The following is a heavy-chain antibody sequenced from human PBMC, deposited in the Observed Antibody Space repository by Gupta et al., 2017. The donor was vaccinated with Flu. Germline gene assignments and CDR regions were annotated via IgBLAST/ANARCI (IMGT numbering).Heavy chain of an antibody. CDR1: Y. CDR3: ARARSGQQLVNSPVDY. Sequence: YMHGVRQAPGQGLEWMGIINPSGGSTSYAQKFQGRVTMTRDTSTSTVYMELSSLRSEDTAVYYCARARSGQQLVNSPVDYWGQGTLVTVSS. CDR2: INPSGGST. V-gene: IGHV1-46*03. D-gene: IGHD6-13*01. J-gene: IGHJ4*02.